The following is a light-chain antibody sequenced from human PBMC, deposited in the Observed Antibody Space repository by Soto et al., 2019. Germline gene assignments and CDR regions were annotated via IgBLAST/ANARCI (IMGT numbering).Light chain of an antibody. CDR3: HQYNIWPPWT. CDR2: AAS. V-gene: IGKV3-15*01. J-gene: IGKJ1*01. Sequence: EIVMTQSPATLSVSPGERVTLSCRASQSVSRNLAWYQYIPGQAPRLLIYAASTRATGIPARFSGSGSGTEFTLSISSLQSEDYAVYYCHQYNIWPPWTFGQGTKVEIK. CDR1: QSVSRN.